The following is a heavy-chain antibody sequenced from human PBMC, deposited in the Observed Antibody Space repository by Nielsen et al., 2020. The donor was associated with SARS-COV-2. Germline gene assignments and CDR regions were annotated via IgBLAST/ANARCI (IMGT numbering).Heavy chain of an antibody. Sequence: SETLSLTCAVSGGSISSSNWWSWVRQPPGKGLEWIGEIYHSGSTNYNPSLKSRVTISVDKSKNQFSLKLSSVTAADTAVYYCAWQDYYYYYGMDVWGQGTTVTVSS. CDR1: GGSISSSNW. CDR2: IYHSGST. CDR3: AWQDYYYYYGMDV. J-gene: IGHJ6*02. V-gene: IGHV4-4*02.